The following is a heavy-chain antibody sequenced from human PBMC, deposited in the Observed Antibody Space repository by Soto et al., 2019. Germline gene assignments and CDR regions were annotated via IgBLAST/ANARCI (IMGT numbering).Heavy chain of an antibody. Sequence: EVQLVESGGGLVQPGRSLRLSCAASGFTFDDYAMHWVRQAPGKGLEWVSGISWNSGSIGYADSVKGRFTISRDNAKNHLYLQMNSLRAEDTALYYCAKDITSSRDGYNFDYWGQGTLVTVSS. CDR1: GFTFDDYA. CDR3: AKDITSSRDGYNFDY. CDR2: ISWNSGSI. D-gene: IGHD5-12*01. J-gene: IGHJ4*02. V-gene: IGHV3-9*01.